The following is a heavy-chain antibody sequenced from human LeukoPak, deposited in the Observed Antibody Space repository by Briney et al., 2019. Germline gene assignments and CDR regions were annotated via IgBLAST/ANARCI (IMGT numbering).Heavy chain of an antibody. V-gene: IGHV1-2*02. CDR1: GYTFTGYY. J-gene: IGHJ2*01. CDR2: INPNSGDT. D-gene: IGHD5-12*01. CDR3: ARDRSGYDWLLYWYFDL. Sequence: ASVTVSCKASGYTFTGYYMHWVRQAPGQGLEWMGWINPNSGDTNYAQKFQGRVTMTRDTSISTAYMELSRLKFDDTAVYYCARDRSGYDWLLYWYFDLWGRGTLVTVSS.